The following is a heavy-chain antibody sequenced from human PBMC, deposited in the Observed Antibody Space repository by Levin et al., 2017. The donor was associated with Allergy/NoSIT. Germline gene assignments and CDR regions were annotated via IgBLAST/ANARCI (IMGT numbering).Heavy chain of an antibody. CDR1: GFTFSNYG. CDR3: ASDRPTGTTRSSMGYHFDY. J-gene: IGHJ4*02. D-gene: IGHD1-1*01. Sequence: GESLKISCAASGFTFSNYGMHWVRQAPGKGLEWVAVIWYDGRNKYYADSVKGRFTISRDNSKNTLYLQMNSLRAEDTGIYYCASDRPTGTTRSSMGYHFDYWGQGTLVTVSS. CDR2: IWYDGRNK. V-gene: IGHV3-33*01.